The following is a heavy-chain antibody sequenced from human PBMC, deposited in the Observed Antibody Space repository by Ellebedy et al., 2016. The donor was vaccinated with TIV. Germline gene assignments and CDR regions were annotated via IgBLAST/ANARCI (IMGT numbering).Heavy chain of an antibody. CDR1: GFTFSSNW. Sequence: GESLKISXAASGFTFSSNWMSWVRQAPGKGLEWVANIKHDGTEKYYVDPVKGRFTISRDNAKNSLYLQMNSLRAEDTAVYYCVREDNTVVRGFNVRGNDFWGQGTLVTVSS. J-gene: IGHJ4*02. CDR2: IKHDGTEK. CDR3: VREDNTVVRGFNVRGNDF. D-gene: IGHD3-10*01. V-gene: IGHV3-7*01.